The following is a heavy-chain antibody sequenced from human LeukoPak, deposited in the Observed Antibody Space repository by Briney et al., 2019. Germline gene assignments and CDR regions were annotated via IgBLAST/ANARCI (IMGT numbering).Heavy chain of an antibody. CDR3: ARGHYYSDGRYPLHY. V-gene: IGHV1-2*02. CDR1: GYTFTDYY. CDR2: INPNNGGT. J-gene: IGHJ4*02. Sequence: ASVKVSCKASGYTFTDYYMHWVRQAPGQGLEWMGWINPNNGGTNYAQKFQGRVTMTRDTSISTAYMELSRLRSDDTAVYYCARGHYYSDGRYPLHYWGQGTLVTVSS. D-gene: IGHD3-22*01.